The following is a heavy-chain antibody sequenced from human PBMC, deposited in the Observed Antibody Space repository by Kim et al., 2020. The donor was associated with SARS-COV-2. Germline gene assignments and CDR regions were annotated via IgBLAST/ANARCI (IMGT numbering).Heavy chain of an antibody. V-gene: IGHV3-74*01. CDR3: ARALSDTMVFDY. J-gene: IGHJ4*02. Sequence: TYAHSVKGRFTISRDNATNTLYLQMNSLRAEDTAVYYCARALSDTMVFDYWGQGTLVTVSS. D-gene: IGHD3-10*01.